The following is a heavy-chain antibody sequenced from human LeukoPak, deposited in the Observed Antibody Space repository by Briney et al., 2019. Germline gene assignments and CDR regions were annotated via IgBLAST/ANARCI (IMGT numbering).Heavy chain of an antibody. Sequence: GGSLRLSCAASGFTFSNAWMSWVRQAPGKGLEWVGRIKSKTDGGTTDYAAPVKGRFTISRDDSKNTLYLQTNSLKTEDTAVYYCTTGYSSSWYRITENDYWGQGTLVTVSS. V-gene: IGHV3-15*01. CDR3: TTGYSSSWYRITENDY. D-gene: IGHD6-13*01. CDR1: GFTFSNAW. CDR2: IKSKTDGGTT. J-gene: IGHJ4*02.